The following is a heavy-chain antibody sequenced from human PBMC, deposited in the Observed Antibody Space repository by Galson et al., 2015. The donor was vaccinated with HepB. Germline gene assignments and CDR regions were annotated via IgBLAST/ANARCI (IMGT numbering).Heavy chain of an antibody. CDR3: ARVPEQWLVLWD. J-gene: IGHJ4*02. V-gene: IGHV1-18*04. Sequence: SVKVSCKASGYTFTSYGISWVRQAPGQGLEWMGWIGAYNGNTNYAQKLQGRVTMTTDTSTGTAYMELRSLRSDDTAVYYCARVPEQWLVLWDWGQGTLVTVSS. CDR1: GYTFTSYG. CDR2: IGAYNGNT. D-gene: IGHD6-19*01.